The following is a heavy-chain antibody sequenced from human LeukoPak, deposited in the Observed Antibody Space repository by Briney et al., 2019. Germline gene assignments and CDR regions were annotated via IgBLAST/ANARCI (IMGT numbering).Heavy chain of an antibody. J-gene: IGHJ4*02. D-gene: IGHD6-6*01. CDR1: GYTFTVYY. CDR3: ARFGNLRQLAI. Sequence: ASVKVFCRASGYTFTVYYMHWVRQAPGQGLVWMGWINPNSGGTNYAQKFQGRVAMTRDTSISTAYMELSRMRSDDTAVYYCARFGNLRQLAIWGQGTRATVSS. CDR2: INPNSGGT. V-gene: IGHV1-2*02.